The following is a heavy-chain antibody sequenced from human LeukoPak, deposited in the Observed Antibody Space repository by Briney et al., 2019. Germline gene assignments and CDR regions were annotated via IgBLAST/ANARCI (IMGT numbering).Heavy chain of an antibody. J-gene: IGHJ4*02. D-gene: IGHD1-26*01. CDR2: ISSSGSTI. CDR3: ARAEGQGELFDY. Sequence: GGSLRLSCAASGFTFSDYYMSWIRQAPGKGLEWVSNISSSGSTIYYADSAKGRFTISRDNAKNSLYLQMNSLRVEDTAVYYCARAEGQGELFDYWGQGTLVTVSS. V-gene: IGHV3-11*04. CDR1: GFTFSDYY.